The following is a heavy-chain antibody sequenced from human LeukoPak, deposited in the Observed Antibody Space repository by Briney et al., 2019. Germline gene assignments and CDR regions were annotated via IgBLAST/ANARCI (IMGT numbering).Heavy chain of an antibody. CDR3: ARRRGKNYSSSWRNWFDP. D-gene: IGHD6-13*01. Sequence: SQTLSLTCAISGDSVSSNSAAWNWIRQSPSRGLEWLGRTYYRSKWYNDYAVSVKSRITINPDTSKNQFSLKLSSVTAADTAVYYCARRRGKNYSSSWRNWFDPWGQGTLVTVSS. V-gene: IGHV6-1*01. CDR1: GDSVSSNSAA. CDR2: TYYRSKWYN. J-gene: IGHJ5*02.